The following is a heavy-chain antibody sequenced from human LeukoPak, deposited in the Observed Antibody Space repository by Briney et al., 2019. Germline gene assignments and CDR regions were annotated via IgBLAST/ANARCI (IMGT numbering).Heavy chain of an antibody. CDR3: ARHDAGIAARPFDN. J-gene: IGHJ4*02. CDR2: IYDSGST. V-gene: IGHV4-59*08. CDR1: GGSISSYY. D-gene: IGHD6-6*01. Sequence: SETLSLTCTVSGGSISSYYWSWIRQPPGKGLEWIGCIYDSGSTNYNPSLRSRVTISVDTSKNQFSLKLSSVTAADTAVYYCARHDAGIAARPFDNWGQGTLVTVSS.